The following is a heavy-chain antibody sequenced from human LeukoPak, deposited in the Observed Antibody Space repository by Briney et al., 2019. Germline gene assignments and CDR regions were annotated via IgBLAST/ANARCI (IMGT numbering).Heavy chain of an antibody. CDR3: ARAGSRSPVDFDY. Sequence: SQTLSLTCTVSGGSISSGGYYWSWIRQHPGKGLEWIGYIYYSGSTYYNPSLKSRVTISVDTSKNQFSLKLSSVTAADTAVYYCARAGSRSPVDFDYWGQGTLVTVSS. J-gene: IGHJ4*02. D-gene: IGHD3-10*01. CDR1: GGSISSGGYY. CDR2: IYYSGST. V-gene: IGHV4-31*03.